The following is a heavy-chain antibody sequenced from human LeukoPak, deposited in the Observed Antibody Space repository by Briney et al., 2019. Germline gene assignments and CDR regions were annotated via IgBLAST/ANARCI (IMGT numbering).Heavy chain of an antibody. CDR3: ARVHVVVVAADGIYYYYGMDV. D-gene: IGHD2-15*01. V-gene: IGHV1-2*02. CDR2: INPNSGGT. J-gene: IGHJ6*02. CDR1: GYTFTGYY. Sequence: ASVKVSCKASGYTFTGYYMHWVRQAPGQGLEWMGWINPNSGGTNYAQKFQGRVTMTRDTSISTAYMELSRLRSDDTAVYYCARVHVVVVAADGIYYYYGMDVWGQGTTVTVSS.